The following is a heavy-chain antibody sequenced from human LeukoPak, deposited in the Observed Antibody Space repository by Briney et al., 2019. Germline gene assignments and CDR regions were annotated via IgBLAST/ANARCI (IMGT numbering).Heavy chain of an antibody. Sequence: GGSLRLSCAASGFTFSSCSMNWVRQAPGKGLEWASSITSSSSYIYYADSVKGRFTISRDNAKNSLYLQMNSLRAEDTAVYYCARETPYCSGGNCYLYFDYWGRGTLVTVSS. CDR2: ITSSSSYI. V-gene: IGHV3-21*01. J-gene: IGHJ4*02. CDR1: GFTFSSCS. CDR3: ARETPYCSGGNCYLYFDY. D-gene: IGHD2-15*01.